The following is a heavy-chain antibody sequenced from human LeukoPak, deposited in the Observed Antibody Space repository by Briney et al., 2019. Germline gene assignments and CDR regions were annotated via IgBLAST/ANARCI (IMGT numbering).Heavy chain of an antibody. D-gene: IGHD6-13*01. J-gene: IGHJ4*02. CDR3: ARGGLTSSWFWVY. V-gene: IGHV3-7*01. CDR2: IKQDGSEK. CDR1: QFNFSSFSNLW. Sequence: PGGSLRLSCAASQFNFSSFSNLWMTWVRQGPGKGLEWVANIKQDGSEKYYVESVNGRFTIARDNAKNSLYLQMNSLGAEDTAVYYCARGGLTSSWFWVYWGQGTLVTVSS.